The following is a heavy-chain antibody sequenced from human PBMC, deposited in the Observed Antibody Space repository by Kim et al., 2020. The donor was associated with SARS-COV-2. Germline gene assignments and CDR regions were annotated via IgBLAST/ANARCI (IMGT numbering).Heavy chain of an antibody. Sequence: GGSLRLSCAASGFTFSSYSMNWVRQAPGKGLEWVSSISSSSSYIYYADSVKGRFTISRDNAKNSLYLQMNSLRAEDTAVYYCARDWQVYSTGSLLGYWGQGTLVTVSS. J-gene: IGHJ4*02. CDR3: ARDWQVYSTGSLLGY. V-gene: IGHV3-21*01. D-gene: IGHD6-19*01. CDR2: ISSSSSYI. CDR1: GFTFSSYS.